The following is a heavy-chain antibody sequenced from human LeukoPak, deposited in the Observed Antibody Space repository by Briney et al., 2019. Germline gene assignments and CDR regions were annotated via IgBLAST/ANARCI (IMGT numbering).Heavy chain of an antibody. D-gene: IGHD6-13*01. CDR2: INHSGST. CDR1: GGSFSGYY. CDR3: ARGPPRYSSSWYGDY. V-gene: IGHV4-34*01. J-gene: IGHJ4*02. Sequence: SETLSLTCAVYGGSFSGYYWNWIRQPPGKVLEWIGEINHSGSTNYNPSLKSRVTISLDTSKNQFSLKLSSVTAADTAIYYCARGPPRYSSSWYGDYWGQGTLVTVSS.